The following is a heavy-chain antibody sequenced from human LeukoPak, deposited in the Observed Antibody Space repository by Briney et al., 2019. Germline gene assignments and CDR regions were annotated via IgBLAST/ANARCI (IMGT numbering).Heavy chain of an antibody. CDR3: AHRRRYSSSWYIDY. J-gene: IGHJ4*02. V-gene: IGHV2-5*01. D-gene: IGHD6-13*01. CDR2: IYWNDDK. Sequence: SGPTLVHPTQTLTLTCTFSGFSLSTSGVGVGWIRQPPGKALEWLALIYWNDDKRYSPSLKSRLTITKDTSKNQVVLTMTNMDPVDTATYYCAHRRRYSSSWYIDYWGQGTLVTVPS. CDR1: GFSLSTSGVG.